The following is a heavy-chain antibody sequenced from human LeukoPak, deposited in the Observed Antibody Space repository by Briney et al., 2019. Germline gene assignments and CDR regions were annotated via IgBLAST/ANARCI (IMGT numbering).Heavy chain of an antibody. CDR1: GFTFRTYA. J-gene: IGHJ4*02. CDR2: ISGSGGST. Sequence: GGSLRLSCAASGFTFRTYAMSWVRQAPGKGLEWVSGISGSGGSTYYADSVKGRFTISRDNAKNTLYLQMSSLRAEDTAVYYCAKGAYYDIPTGASDYWGQGTLVTVSS. CDR3: AKGAYYDIPTGASDY. V-gene: IGHV3-23*01. D-gene: IGHD3-9*01.